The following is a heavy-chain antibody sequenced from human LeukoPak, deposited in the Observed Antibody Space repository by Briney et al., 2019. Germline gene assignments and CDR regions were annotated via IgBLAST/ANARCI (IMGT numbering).Heavy chain of an antibody. J-gene: IGHJ4*02. D-gene: IGHD1-1*01. V-gene: IGHV3-15*01. Sequence: KTGGSLRLSCAASGFTFSNAWMHWVRQATGKGLEWVGRIKSKAHGGTTDYAAPVKGRFTISRDDSKNTLYLQMNSLKTEDTAVYYCWDTNWNGDWDYWGQGTLVTVSS. CDR2: IKSKAHGGTT. CDR3: WDTNWNGDWDY. CDR1: GFTFSNAW.